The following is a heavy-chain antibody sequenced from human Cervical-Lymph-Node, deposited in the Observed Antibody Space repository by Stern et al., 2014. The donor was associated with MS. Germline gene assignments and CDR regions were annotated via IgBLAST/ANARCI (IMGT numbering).Heavy chain of an antibody. CDR3: ALSSETSDRWYSLGYDL. Sequence: QVQLVPSGAEVTKPGSSVKVSCKASGGTFSKFPSSWVRQAPGQGLEGMGGIFPVFGTPTYAQEFRCRVTITADVSTSTVYMELSSLRSDDTAVYYCALSSETSDRWYSLGYDLWGQGTLVTVSS. CDR2: IFPVFGTP. D-gene: IGHD6-13*01. V-gene: IGHV1-69*01. J-gene: IGHJ5*02. CDR1: GGTFSKFP.